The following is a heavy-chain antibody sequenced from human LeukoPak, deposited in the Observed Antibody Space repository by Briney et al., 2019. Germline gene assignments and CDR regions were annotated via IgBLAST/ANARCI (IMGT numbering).Heavy chain of an antibody. CDR3: VSGSGYPDGYYGMDV. CDR2: IIPIFGIA. J-gene: IGHJ6*02. Sequence: SVKVSCKASGGTFSSYAISWVRQAPGQGLEWMGRIIPIFGIANYAQKFQGRVTITADKSTSTAYMELSSLRSEDTAVHYCVSGSGYPDGYYGMDVWGQGTTVTVSS. V-gene: IGHV1-69*04. CDR1: GGTFSSYA. D-gene: IGHD3-3*01.